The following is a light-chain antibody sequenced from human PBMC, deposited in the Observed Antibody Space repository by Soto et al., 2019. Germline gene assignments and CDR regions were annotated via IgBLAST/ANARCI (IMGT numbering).Light chain of an antibody. CDR2: EDS. V-gene: IGLV2-23*01. CDR3: CSFAGRNTFV. Sequence: QSALTQPASVSGSPGQSITISCTGTISDIETYNLVSWYQQYPGKAPKLLIYEDSKRPSGVSDRFSGSKSVNTASLTIYGLQAEDEADYHCCSFAGRNTFVFGAGTQLTVL. CDR1: ISDIETYNL. J-gene: IGLJ7*01.